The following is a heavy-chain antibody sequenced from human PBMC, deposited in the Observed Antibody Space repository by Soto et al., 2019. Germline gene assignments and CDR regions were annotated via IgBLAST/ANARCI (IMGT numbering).Heavy chain of an antibody. D-gene: IGHD2-21*02. J-gene: IGHJ4*02. CDR1: GDTFTDYY. CDR2: VNPSGGHT. CDR3: ARGGHVVVVTAALDY. Sequence: QVQLVQSGAEVKKPGASVKVSCKASGDTFTDYYIHWVRQAPGQGLEWMGTVNPSGGHTTYAQHGLGRMAXTXGXSXXTDYMELTSLTSEDSAVYYCARGGHVVVVTAALDYWGQGTLVTVSS. V-gene: IGHV1-46*01.